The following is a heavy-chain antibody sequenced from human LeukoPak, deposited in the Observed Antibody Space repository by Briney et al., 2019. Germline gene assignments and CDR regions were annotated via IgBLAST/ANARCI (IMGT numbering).Heavy chain of an antibody. D-gene: IGHD3-10*01. J-gene: IGHJ4*02. Sequence: PSETLSLTCTVSGDSISSSRHYWSWIRQPPGKGLEWIGYIYYSGSTNYNPSLKSRVTISVDTSKNQFSLKLNSVTAADTAVYYCARGGSGSYLNWGQGTLVTVSS. V-gene: IGHV4-61*01. CDR3: ARGGSGSYLN. CDR2: IYYSGST. CDR1: GDSISSSRHY.